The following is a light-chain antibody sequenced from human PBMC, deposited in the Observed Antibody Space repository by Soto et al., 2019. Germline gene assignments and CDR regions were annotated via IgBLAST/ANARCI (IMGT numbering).Light chain of an antibody. CDR1: SSDVGGYNY. CDR3: SSSTSSSTPYV. V-gene: IGLV2-14*01. Sequence: QPVLTQPASVSGSPGQSITISCTGTSSDVGGYNYVSWYQQHPGKAPKLMIYEVSNRPSGVSNRFSGSKSGNTASLTISGLQAEDEADYYCSSSTSSSTPYVFGTGTKLTVL. CDR2: EVS. J-gene: IGLJ1*01.